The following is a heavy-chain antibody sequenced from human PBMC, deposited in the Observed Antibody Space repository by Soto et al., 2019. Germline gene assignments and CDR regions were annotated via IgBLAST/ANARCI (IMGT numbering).Heavy chain of an antibody. CDR3: AHRIVTNNWFDP. Sequence: QITLKESGPPLVKPTQTLTLTCTFSGFSLSTSGVGVGWIRQPPGKALEWLALIYWDDNKRYSPSLKTRLTITTATSKNHVVLTMTNMDPVDTATYYCAHRIVTNNWFDPWGQGTLVTVSS. CDR2: IYWDDNK. CDR1: GFSLSTSGVG. V-gene: IGHV2-5*02. D-gene: IGHD3-22*01. J-gene: IGHJ5*02.